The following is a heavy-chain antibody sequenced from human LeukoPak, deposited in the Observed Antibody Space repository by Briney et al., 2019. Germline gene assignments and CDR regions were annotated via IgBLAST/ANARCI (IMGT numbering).Heavy chain of an antibody. CDR2: ISSSGSTI. D-gene: IGHD2-15*01. V-gene: IGHV3-11*04. Sequence: GGSLRLSCAASGFTFSDYYMSWIRQAPGKGLEWVSYISSSGSTIYYADSVKGRFTISRDNAKNSLYLQMNSLRAEDAAVYYCARVLRYCSGGNCYSGGLGYMDVWGKGTTVTISS. CDR1: GFTFSDYY. J-gene: IGHJ6*03. CDR3: ARVLRYCSGGNCYSGGLGYMDV.